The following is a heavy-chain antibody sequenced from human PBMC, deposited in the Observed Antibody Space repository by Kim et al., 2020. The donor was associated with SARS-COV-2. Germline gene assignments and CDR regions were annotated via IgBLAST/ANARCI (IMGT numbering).Heavy chain of an antibody. CDR2: T. CDR3: ASTLWFGEFNY. Sequence: THDNPPLKSRVTISVDTSKNQFSLKLSSVTAADTAVYYCASTLWFGEFNYWGQGTLVTVSS. J-gene: IGHJ4*02. V-gene: IGHV4-4*09. D-gene: IGHD3-10*01.